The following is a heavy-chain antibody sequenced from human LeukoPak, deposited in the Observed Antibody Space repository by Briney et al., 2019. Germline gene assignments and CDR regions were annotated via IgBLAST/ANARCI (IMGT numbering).Heavy chain of an antibody. D-gene: IGHD3-10*01. J-gene: IGHJ5*01. Sequence: ASVKVSCKASGYTFTSYYIHWVRQAPGQGLEWMGIISPSVGTTTYAQKLEDRVTMTRDTSTTTVYMELRSLRSEDTAVYYCARIGDYGSGSEGFDSWGPGTLVTVSS. CDR3: ARIGDYGSGSEGFDS. CDR2: ISPSVGTT. V-gene: IGHV1-46*04. CDR1: GYTFTSYY.